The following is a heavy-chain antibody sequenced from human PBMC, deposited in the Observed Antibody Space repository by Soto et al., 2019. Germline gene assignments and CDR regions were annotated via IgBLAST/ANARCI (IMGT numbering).Heavy chain of an antibody. D-gene: IGHD1-26*01. J-gene: IGHJ5*01. V-gene: IGHV1-46*01. CDR2: MIPTDGST. CDR3: AKDLPGELLPTCFDS. CDR1: GYTFSDYH. Sequence: ASVKVSCKTSGYTFSDYHIHWVRQAPGQGLEWMGRMIPTDGSTMYAQKFQGRVTLTRDTSTSTAYMELTSLRFEDTAIYYCAKDLPGELLPTCFDSWGQGTLVTVSS.